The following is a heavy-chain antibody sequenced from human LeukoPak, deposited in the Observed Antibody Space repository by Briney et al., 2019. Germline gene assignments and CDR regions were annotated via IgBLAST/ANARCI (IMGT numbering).Heavy chain of an antibody. D-gene: IGHD6-6*01. CDR3: AKVTGGTSSLFDY. CDR2: ISGSGGST. CDR1: GFTFSTYV. Sequence: PGESLRLSCAASGFTFSTYVMSWVRQAPGKGLEWVSSISGSGGSTYCADSVKGRFTISRDNSKNTLYLQMKSLRAEDTAVYYCAKVTGGTSSLFDYWGQGNLVTVSS. V-gene: IGHV3-23*01. J-gene: IGHJ4*02.